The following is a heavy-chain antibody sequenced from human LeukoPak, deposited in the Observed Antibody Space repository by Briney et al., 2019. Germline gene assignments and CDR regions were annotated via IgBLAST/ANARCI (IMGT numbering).Heavy chain of an antibody. Sequence: SETLSLTCTVSGGSISSYYWSWIRQPPGKGLEWIGYIYYSGSTNYNPSLKSRVTISVDTSKNQFSLKLSSVTAADTAVYYCARDGGGPYSLWGQGTMVTVSS. J-gene: IGHJ3*01. D-gene: IGHD1-26*01. CDR1: GGSISSYY. V-gene: IGHV4-59*01. CDR2: IYYSGST. CDR3: ARDGGGPYSL.